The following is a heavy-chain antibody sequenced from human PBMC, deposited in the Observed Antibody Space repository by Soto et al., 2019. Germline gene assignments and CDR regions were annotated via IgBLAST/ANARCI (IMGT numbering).Heavy chain of an antibody. J-gene: IGHJ2*01. CDR3: VRELGHWYFDL. D-gene: IGHD7-27*01. V-gene: IGHV3-30-3*01. CDR2: ISYDGSNK. CDR1: GFTFSSYA. Sequence: QVQLVESGGGVVQPGRSLRLSCAASGFTFSSYAMHWVRQAPGKGLEWVAVISYDGSNKYYADSVKGRFTISRDNSKNTLYLQMNSLRAEDTAVYYCVRELGHWYFDLWGRGTLVTVSS.